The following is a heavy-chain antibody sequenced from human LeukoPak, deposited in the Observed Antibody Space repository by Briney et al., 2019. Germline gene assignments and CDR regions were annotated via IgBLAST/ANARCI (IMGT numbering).Heavy chain of an antibody. V-gene: IGHV4-34*01. CDR1: GGSFSGYY. D-gene: IGHD6-19*01. CDR2: INHSGST. Sequence: SETLSLTCAVYGGSFSGYYWSWIRQPPGKGLEWIGEINHSGSTNYNPSLKSRVTISVDTSKNQFSLKLSSVTAADTAVYYRARVSLWPAVAGPHFDYWGQGTLVTVSS. CDR3: ARVSLWPAVAGPHFDY. J-gene: IGHJ4*02.